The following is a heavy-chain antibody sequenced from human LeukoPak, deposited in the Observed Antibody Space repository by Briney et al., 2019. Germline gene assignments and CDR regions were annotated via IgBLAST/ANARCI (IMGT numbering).Heavy chain of an antibody. Sequence: PGGSLRLSCAASGFRFSDHYINWVRRAPGKGLEWVGRTRNKAESYKTEYAASVKGRFTISRDDSKKSLYLQMNSLKTEDTAVYYCSRESSIFWVVARSYMDVWGKGTTVTVSS. CDR3: SRESSIFWVVARSYMDV. CDR1: GFRFSDHY. CDR2: TRNKAESYKT. V-gene: IGHV3-72*01. D-gene: IGHD3-3*01. J-gene: IGHJ6*03.